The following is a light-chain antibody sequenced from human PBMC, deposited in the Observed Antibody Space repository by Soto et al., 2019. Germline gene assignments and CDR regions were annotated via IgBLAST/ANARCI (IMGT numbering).Light chain of an antibody. J-gene: IGKJ1*01. Sequence: DIPMTQSPSSLSASVGDRVTITCRASQGIRNYLAWFQQKPGKVPNLLIYGASTLQSGVPSRFSGSGSGTDFTLTISSLQPEDVATYYCQKYNSDPPWTFGQGTKVEL. CDR2: GAS. V-gene: IGKV1-27*01. CDR1: QGIRNY. CDR3: QKYNSDPPWT.